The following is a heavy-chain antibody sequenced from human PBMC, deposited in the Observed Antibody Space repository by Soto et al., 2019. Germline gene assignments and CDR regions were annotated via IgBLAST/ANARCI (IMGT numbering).Heavy chain of an antibody. CDR3: ARVPPGG. CDR2: IYYSGST. J-gene: IGHJ4*02. Sequence: PSETLSLTCTVSGGSISSSSYYWGWIRQPPGKGLEWIGSIYYSGSTYYNPSLKSRVTISVDTSKNQFSLKLSSVTAADTAVYYCARVPPGGWGQGTLVTVSS. CDR1: GGSISSSSYY. D-gene: IGHD2-8*02. V-gene: IGHV4-39*01.